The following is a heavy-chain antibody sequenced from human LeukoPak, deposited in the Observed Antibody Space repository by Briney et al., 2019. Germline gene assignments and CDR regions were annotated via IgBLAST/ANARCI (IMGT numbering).Heavy chain of an antibody. CDR3: ARGYISYYMDV. CDR1: GFTFSSYA. CDR2: INHSGST. V-gene: IGHV4-34*01. D-gene: IGHD3-9*01. Sequence: GSLRLSCAASGFTFSSYAMSWIRQPPGKGLEWIGEINHSGSTNYNPSLKSRVTISVDTSKNQFSLKLTSVTAADTAVYYCARGYISYYMDVWGTGTTVTVSS. J-gene: IGHJ6*03.